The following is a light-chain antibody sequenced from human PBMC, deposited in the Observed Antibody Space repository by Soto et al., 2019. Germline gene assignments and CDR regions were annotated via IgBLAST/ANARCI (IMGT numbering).Light chain of an antibody. CDR3: QQYNSYPWT. CDR1: ESIRSW. J-gene: IGKJ1*01. CDR2: DVS. Sequence: DIQMTQSPSTLSASVGDRVTITCRASESIRSWLAWYQQKPGKAPKLLIYDVSNLESGVPSRFSGSGSGTEFTLTISSLQPDDFATYYCQQYNSYPWTFGQGTKVEVK. V-gene: IGKV1-5*01.